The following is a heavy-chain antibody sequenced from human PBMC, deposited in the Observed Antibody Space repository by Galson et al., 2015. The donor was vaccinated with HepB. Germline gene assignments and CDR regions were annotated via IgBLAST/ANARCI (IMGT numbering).Heavy chain of an antibody. CDR1: GFTFSSYA. V-gene: IGHV3-23*01. Sequence: SLRLSCAASGFTFSSYAMSWVRQAPGKGLEWVSAISGSGGSTYYADSVKGRFTISRDNSKNTLYLQMNSLRAEDTAVYYCAKDIHSGDSWAHPNLLTNWGQGTLVTVSS. J-gene: IGHJ4*02. D-gene: IGHD4/OR15-4a*01. CDR2: ISGSGGST. CDR3: AKDIHSGDSWAHPNLLTN.